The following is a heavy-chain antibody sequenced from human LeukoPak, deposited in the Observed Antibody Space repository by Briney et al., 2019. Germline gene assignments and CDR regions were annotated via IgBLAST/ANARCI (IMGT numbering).Heavy chain of an antibody. CDR2: INAGNGNT. D-gene: IGHD6-13*01. CDR1: GYTFTSYA. J-gene: IGHJ4*02. CDR3: ARSGSSSSWGKFDY. V-gene: IGHV1-3*03. Sequence: ASVKVSCKASGYTFTSYAMHWVRQAPGQRLEWMGWINAGNGNTKYSQEFQGRVTITRDTSASTAYMELSSLRSEDMAVYYCARSGSSSSWGKFDYWGQGTLVTVSS.